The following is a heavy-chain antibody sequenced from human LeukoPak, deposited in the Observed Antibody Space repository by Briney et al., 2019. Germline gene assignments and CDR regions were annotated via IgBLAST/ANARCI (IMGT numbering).Heavy chain of an antibody. CDR2: ISGGGERT. V-gene: IGHV3-23*01. Sequence: GGSLRLSCTASGIVFSRTAMNWARQSPGRGLEWLSAISGGGERTFYADSVKGRFTISRDNAKNTLYLQMNSLRAEDTAAFYCGRGRPRGYSGYVIDYWGQGTPITVSS. CDR3: GRGRPRGYSGYVIDY. CDR1: GIVFSRTA. D-gene: IGHD5-12*01. J-gene: IGHJ4*02.